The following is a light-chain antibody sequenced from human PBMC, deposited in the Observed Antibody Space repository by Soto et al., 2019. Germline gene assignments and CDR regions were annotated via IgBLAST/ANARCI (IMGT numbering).Light chain of an antibody. Sequence: IQMTQSPSSLSPSVGDRVTITCRASRSISDCLAWYQQKPGKAPELLIFDASNLKSGVSSRFSGSGSGTEFTLTISRLQADDVAAYYCLQYSSHSWTFGGGTKVDIK. CDR3: LQYSSHSWT. CDR1: RSISDC. V-gene: IGKV1-5*01. J-gene: IGKJ4*02. CDR2: DAS.